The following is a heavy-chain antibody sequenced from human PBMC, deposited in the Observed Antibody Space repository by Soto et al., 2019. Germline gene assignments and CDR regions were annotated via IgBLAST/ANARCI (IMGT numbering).Heavy chain of an antibody. CDR1: GYRFTGDG. D-gene: IGHD2-15*01. V-gene: IGHV5-10-1*01. CDR2: IDPSDSYT. J-gene: IGHJ6*02. Sequence: GEPLNTSCNGSGYRFTGDGISWVRHMPGKGLEWMGRIDPSDSYTNYSPSFQGHVTISADKSISTAYLQWSSLKASDTAMYYCARSVLGYYYYGMDVWGQGTTVTVSS. CDR3: ARSVLGYYYYGMDV.